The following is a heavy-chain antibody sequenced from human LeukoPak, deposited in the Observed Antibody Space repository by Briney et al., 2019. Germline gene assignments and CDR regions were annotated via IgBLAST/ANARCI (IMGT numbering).Heavy chain of an antibody. CDR3: AKDLFLWYFDL. J-gene: IGHJ2*01. CDR2: IYSGGST. Sequence: GGSLRLSCAASGFTVSSNYMSWVRQAPGRGLEWVSVIYSGGSTYYADSVRGRFTISRDNSKNTLYLQMNSLRAEDTAVYYCAKDLFLWYFDLWGRGTLVTVSS. CDR1: GFTVSSNY. D-gene: IGHD2-21*01. V-gene: IGHV3-53*01.